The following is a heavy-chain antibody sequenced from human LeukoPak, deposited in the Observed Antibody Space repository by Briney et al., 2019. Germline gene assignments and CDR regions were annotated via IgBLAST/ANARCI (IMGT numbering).Heavy chain of an antibody. Sequence: SETLSLTCAVYGGSFSGYYWSWIRQPPGKGLEWIGEINHSGSTNYNPSLKSRVTISVDTSKNQFSLKLSSVTAADTAVYYCAISHPGYGMDVWGQGTTVTVSS. J-gene: IGHJ6*02. V-gene: IGHV4-34*01. CDR1: GGSFSGYY. CDR2: INHSGST. CDR3: AISHPGYGMDV.